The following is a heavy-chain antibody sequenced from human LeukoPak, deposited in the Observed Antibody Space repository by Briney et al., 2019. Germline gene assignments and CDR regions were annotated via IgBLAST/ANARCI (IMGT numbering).Heavy chain of an antibody. CDR2: IFYLGST. D-gene: IGHD6-6*01. Sequence: SETLSLTCTVSGGSISSGNFYWSWIRQPPGKGLEWIGYIFYLGSTHYNLSLKSRVTMSVDTSKNQFSLILRSVTAADMAVYYCARKYPDHWFDPWGQGTLVTVSS. CDR1: GGSISSGNFY. V-gene: IGHV4-30-4*01. J-gene: IGHJ5*02. CDR3: ARKYPDHWFDP.